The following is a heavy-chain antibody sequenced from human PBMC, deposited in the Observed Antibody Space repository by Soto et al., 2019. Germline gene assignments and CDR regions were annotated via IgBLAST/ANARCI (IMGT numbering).Heavy chain of an antibody. CDR2: ISGYNGNT. D-gene: IGHD6-13*01. CDR1: GYTFTGYG. Sequence: ASVKVSCKASGYTFTGYGISWVRQAPGQGLEWMGWISGYNGNTNYAQKLQGRVTMTTDTSTSTAYMELSSLRSEDTAVYYCAAGIAAAVTLGRSYYGMDVWGQGTTVTVSS. J-gene: IGHJ6*02. V-gene: IGHV1-18*01. CDR3: AAGIAAAVTLGRSYYGMDV.